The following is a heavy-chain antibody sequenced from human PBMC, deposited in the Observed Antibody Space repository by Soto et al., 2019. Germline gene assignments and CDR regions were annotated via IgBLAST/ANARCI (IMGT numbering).Heavy chain of an antibody. D-gene: IGHD2-8*02. V-gene: IGHV4-34*01. CDR3: ARDKITGLFDY. CDR1: GGSFSGYY. J-gene: IGHJ4*02. Sequence: QVQLQQWGAGLLKPSETLSLTCAVYGGSFSGYYWTWIRQPPGTGLEWIGEINHSGSTHYNPSLKSRVTISVDTSKNQFSLKLTSVTAADTAVYYCARDKITGLFDYWGQGTLVTVYS. CDR2: INHSGST.